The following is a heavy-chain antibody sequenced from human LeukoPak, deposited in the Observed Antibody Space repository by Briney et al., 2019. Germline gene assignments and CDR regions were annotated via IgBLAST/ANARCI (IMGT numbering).Heavy chain of an antibody. CDR2: FNAGNGNT. D-gene: IGHD7-27*01. V-gene: IGHV1-3*01. CDR3: ARDLGSPWAYFDY. Sequence: ASVKVSCKASGYTFTSYAMHWVRQAPGQRLEWMGWFNAGNGNTKYSQKFQGRVTITRDTSASTAYMELSSLRSEDTAVYYCARDLGSPWAYFDYWGQGTLVTVSS. J-gene: IGHJ4*02. CDR1: GYTFTSYA.